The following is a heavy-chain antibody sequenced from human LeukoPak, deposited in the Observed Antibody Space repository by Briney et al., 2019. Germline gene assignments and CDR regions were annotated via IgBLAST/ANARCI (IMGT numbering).Heavy chain of an antibody. CDR3: ARSDIVVVTAIDDY. V-gene: IGHV3-23*01. D-gene: IGHD2-21*02. Sequence: GGSLRLSCAVSGITLSNYGMTWVRQAPGKGLEWVAGISDSGGSTNYADSVKGRFTISRDNSKNTLYLQMNSLRAEDTAVYYCARSDIVVVTAIDDYWGQGTLVTVSS. CDR2: ISDSGGST. J-gene: IGHJ4*02. CDR1: GITLSNYG.